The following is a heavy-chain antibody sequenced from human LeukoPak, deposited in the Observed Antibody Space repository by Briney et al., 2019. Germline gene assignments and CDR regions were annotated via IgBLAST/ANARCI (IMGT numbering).Heavy chain of an antibody. D-gene: IGHD3-10*01. J-gene: IGHJ6*03. V-gene: IGHV3-48*03. CDR2: ISSSGSTI. Sequence: GGSLRLSCAASGFTFSSYEMNWVRQAPGKGLEWVSYISSSGSTIYYADSVKGRFTISRDNAKNSLYLQMNSLRAEDTAVSYCARDLASPPSPILLWFGELPANYYYYYYMDVWGKGTTVTISS. CDR1: GFTFSSYE. CDR3: ARDLASPPSPILLWFGELPANYYYYYYMDV.